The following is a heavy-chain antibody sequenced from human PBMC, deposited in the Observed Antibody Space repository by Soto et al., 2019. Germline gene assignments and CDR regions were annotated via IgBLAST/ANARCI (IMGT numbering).Heavy chain of an antibody. Sequence: ASVKVSCKVSGYTLTELSMHWVRQAPGKGLEWMGGFDPEDGETIYAQKFQGRVTMTEDTSTDTAYMELSSLRSEDTAVYYCATGHYDSSGYYYFDYWGQGTLVNVSS. D-gene: IGHD3-22*01. J-gene: IGHJ4*02. CDR3: ATGHYDSSGYYYFDY. CDR2: FDPEDGET. CDR1: GYTLTELS. V-gene: IGHV1-24*01.